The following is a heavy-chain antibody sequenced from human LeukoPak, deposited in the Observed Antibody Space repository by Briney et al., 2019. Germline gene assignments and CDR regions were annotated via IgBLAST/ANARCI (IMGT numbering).Heavy chain of an antibody. CDR1: GFTFSSYA. D-gene: IGHD2-15*01. CDR3: AKSNPELRDIVDEYALAFDI. Sequence: PGGSLRLSCAASGFTFSSYAISWVRQAPGKGLEWVSAISGSGGSTYYSDSVKGRFTISRDNSKNTLYLQMNSLRAEDTAVYYCAKSNPELRDIVDEYALAFDIWGQGTMVTVSS. CDR2: ISGSGGST. J-gene: IGHJ3*02. V-gene: IGHV3-23*01.